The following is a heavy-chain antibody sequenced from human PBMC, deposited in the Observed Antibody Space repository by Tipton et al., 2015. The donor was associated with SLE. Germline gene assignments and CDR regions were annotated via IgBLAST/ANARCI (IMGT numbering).Heavy chain of an antibody. CDR2: VSHSGSA. V-gene: IGHV4-4*01. J-gene: IGHJ6*02. CDR1: GGSISNPNW. D-gene: IGHD3-3*02. CDR3: ARLSAFGARHNGLDV. Sequence: SLRLSCGVPGGSISNPNWWNWVRQSPGKGLEWIGEVSHSGSANFNPSLKSRVTMSVDKSKNQFSLKLKSVTAADTAVYFCARLSAFGARHNGLDVWGRGTTVTVSS.